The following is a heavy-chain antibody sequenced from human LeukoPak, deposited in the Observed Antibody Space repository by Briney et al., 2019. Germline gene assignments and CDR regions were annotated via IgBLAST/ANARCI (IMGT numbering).Heavy chain of an antibody. J-gene: IGHJ4*02. CDR1: GYTFTSYY. CDR2: INPSGGST. Sequence: ASVKVSCKASGYTFTSYYMHWVRQAPGQGLEWMGIINPSGGSTSYAQKFQGRVTMTRDTSTSTVYMELSSLRSEDTAVYYCARLHVGNCGGDCYPFDYWGQGTLVTGSS. CDR3: ARLHVGNCGGDCYPFDY. V-gene: IGHV1-46*01. D-gene: IGHD2-21*02.